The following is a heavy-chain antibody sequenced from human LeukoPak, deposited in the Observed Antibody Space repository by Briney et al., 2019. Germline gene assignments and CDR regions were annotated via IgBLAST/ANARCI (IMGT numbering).Heavy chain of an antibody. CDR2: ISSTSTTI. V-gene: IGHV3-48*01. D-gene: IGHD3-16*01. CDR3: ARDLLGGDAFDI. Sequence: GGSLRLSCAASGFTFSDYTMDWVRQAPGKGLEWVSYISSTSTTIYYADSVKGRFTISRDNSKNTLYLQMNSLRAEDTAVYYCARDLLGGDAFDIWGQGTMVTVSS. J-gene: IGHJ3*02. CDR1: GFTFSDYT.